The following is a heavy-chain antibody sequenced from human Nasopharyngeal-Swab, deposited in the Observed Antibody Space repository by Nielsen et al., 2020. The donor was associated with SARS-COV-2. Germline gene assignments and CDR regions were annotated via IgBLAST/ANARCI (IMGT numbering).Heavy chain of an antibody. Sequence: SVKVSCKASGYTFTSNVLNWVRQAPGQGPEYIGWISTKTGAPTYAQAFTGRFVISLDTSVSTTYLQISSLKADDSAVYYCARENQEYANIWIDYWGQGTQVTVSS. CDR3: ARENQEYANIWIDY. J-gene: IGHJ4*02. CDR2: ISTKTGAP. D-gene: IGHD1-1*01. CDR1: GYTFTSNV. V-gene: IGHV7-4-1*02.